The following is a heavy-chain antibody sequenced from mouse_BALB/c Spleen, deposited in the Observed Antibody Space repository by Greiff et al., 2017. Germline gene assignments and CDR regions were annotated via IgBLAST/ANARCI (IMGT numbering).Heavy chain of an antibody. CDR2: IYPGDGDT. V-gene: IGHV1-80*01. J-gene: IGHJ3*01. CDR1: GYAFSSYW. D-gene: IGHD2-3*01. Sequence: QVQLKQSGAELVRPGSSVKISCKASGYAFSSYWMNWVKQRPGQGLEWIGQIYPGDGDTNYNGKFKGKATLTADKSSSTAYMQLSSLTSEDSAVYFCARSDGYYVLFAYWGQGTLVTVSA. CDR3: ARSDGYYVLFAY.